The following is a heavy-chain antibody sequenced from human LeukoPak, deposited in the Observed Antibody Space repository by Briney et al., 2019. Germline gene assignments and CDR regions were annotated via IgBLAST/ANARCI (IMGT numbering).Heavy chain of an antibody. CDR2: ISAYNGNT. V-gene: IGHV1-18*01. CDR3: ARVRGYYDSSGPRDY. CDR1: GYTFTSYG. Sequence: ASVKVSSKASGYTFTSYGISWVRQAPGQGLEWMGWISAYNGNTNYAQKLQGRVTMTTDTSTSTAYMELRSLRSDDTAVYYCARVRGYYDSSGPRDYWGQGTLVTVSS. J-gene: IGHJ4*02. D-gene: IGHD3-22*01.